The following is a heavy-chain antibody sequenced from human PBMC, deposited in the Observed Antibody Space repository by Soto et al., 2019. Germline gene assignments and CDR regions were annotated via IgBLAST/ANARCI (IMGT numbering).Heavy chain of an antibody. D-gene: IGHD6-6*01. V-gene: IGHV1-2*02. CDR1: GYTFTGYY. J-gene: IGHJ4*02. Sequence: ASVKVSRKASGYTFTGYYMHWVRQAPGQGLEWMGWINPNSGGTNYAQKFQGRVTMTRDTSISTAYMELSRLRSDDTAVYYCARDSGELVPFDYWGQGTLVTVSS. CDR2: INPNSGGT. CDR3: ARDSGELVPFDY.